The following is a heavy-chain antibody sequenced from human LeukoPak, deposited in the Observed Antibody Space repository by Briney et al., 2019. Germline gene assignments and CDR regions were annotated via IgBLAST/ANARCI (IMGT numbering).Heavy chain of an antibody. CDR3: AKGGIAAPEYYLHYYMDV. V-gene: IGHV3-23*01. Sequence: GGSLRLSCAASGFTFSIHAMSWVRQAPGKGLEWVSGISESGSNTYYADSVKGRFTISRDNSMNTLYLQVNSLRAEDTALYYCAKGGIAAPEYYLHYYMDVWGKGTTVTVSS. CDR1: GFTFSIHA. CDR2: ISESGSNT. J-gene: IGHJ6*03. D-gene: IGHD6-13*01.